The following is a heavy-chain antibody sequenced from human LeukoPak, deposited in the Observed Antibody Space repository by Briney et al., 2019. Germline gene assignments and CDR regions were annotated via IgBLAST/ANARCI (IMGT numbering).Heavy chain of an antibody. J-gene: IGHJ4*02. CDR3: SRLGYCRSTSCHFDY. CDR2: MNPNNDNT. V-gene: IGHV1-8*01. D-gene: IGHD2-2*01. CDR1: GYTFANYD. Sequence: ASVKVSCKASGYTFANYDIIWVRQATGQGLEWMGWMNPNNDNTEYAQKFEGRVTMTRNTSINTAYMELSGLRSEDTAVYYCSRLGYCRSTSCHFDYWGQGTLVTVSS.